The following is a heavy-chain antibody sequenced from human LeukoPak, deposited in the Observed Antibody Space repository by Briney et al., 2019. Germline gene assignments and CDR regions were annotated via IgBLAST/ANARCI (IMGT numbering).Heavy chain of an antibody. Sequence: GGSLRLSCTAPGSTFSGYWMHWVRQAPGKGLVWVSRINSDGSSTTYADSVKGRFTISRDNTKNTLYLQMNSLRAEDTAVYYCVQSSPTIDYWGQGTLVTVSS. CDR3: VQSSPTIDY. CDR2: INSDGSST. CDR1: GSTFSGYW. V-gene: IGHV3-74*01. J-gene: IGHJ4*02. D-gene: IGHD6-6*01.